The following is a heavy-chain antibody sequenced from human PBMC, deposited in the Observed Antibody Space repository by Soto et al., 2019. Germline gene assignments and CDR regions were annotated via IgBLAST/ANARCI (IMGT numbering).Heavy chain of an antibody. D-gene: IGHD6-13*01. CDR3: ALTPSSSWYKADY. J-gene: IGHJ4*02. V-gene: IGHV4-31*03. Sequence: SETLSLTCTVSGGSISRGGYYWSWIRQHPGKGLEWIGYIYYSGSTYYNPSLKSRVTISVDTSKNQFSLKLSSVTAADTAVYYCALTPSSSWYKADYWGQGTLVTVSS. CDR2: IYYSGST. CDR1: GGSISRGGYY.